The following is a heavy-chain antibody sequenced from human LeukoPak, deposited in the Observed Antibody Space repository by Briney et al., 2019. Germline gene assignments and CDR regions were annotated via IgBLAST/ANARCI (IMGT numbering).Heavy chain of an antibody. V-gene: IGHV1-24*01. CDR3: ATDPSRIVGATTGGDAFDI. J-gene: IGHJ3*02. D-gene: IGHD1-26*01. CDR2: FDPEDGET. CDR1: GYTLTELS. Sequence: ASVTVSCKVSGYTLTELSMHWVRQAPGKGLEWMGGFDPEDGETIYAQKFQGRVTMTEDTSTDTAYMELSSLRSEDTAVYYCATDPSRIVGATTGGDAFDIWGQGTMVTVSS.